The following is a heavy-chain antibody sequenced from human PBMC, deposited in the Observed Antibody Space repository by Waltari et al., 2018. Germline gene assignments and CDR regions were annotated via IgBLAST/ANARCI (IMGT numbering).Heavy chain of an antibody. V-gene: IGHV3-21*01. Sequence: EVQLVESGGGLVKPGGSLRLYCAASGLTFSRYRMNWDRQAPGAGLEWVSSISSSSSYIYYADSVKGRFTISRDNAKNSLYLQMNSLRAEDTAVYYCAREMVRGVISYWGQGTLVTVSS. CDR3: AREMVRGVISY. D-gene: IGHD3-10*01. CDR1: GLTFSRYR. CDR2: ISSSSSYI. J-gene: IGHJ4*02.